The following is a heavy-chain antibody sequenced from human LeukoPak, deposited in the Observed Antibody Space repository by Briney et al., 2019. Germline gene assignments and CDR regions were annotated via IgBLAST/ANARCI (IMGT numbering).Heavy chain of an antibody. CDR3: VILGSSWYSYYYYGMDV. J-gene: IGHJ6*02. CDR1: GFTFSSYT. CDR2: ISSNGGST. Sequence: GGSLRLSCAASGFTFSSYTMSWVRQAPGKGLEYVSAISSNGGSTYYADSVKGRFTISRDNSKNTLYLQVSSLRAEDTAVYYCVILGSSWYSYYYYGMDVWGQGTTVTVSS. V-gene: IGHV3-64D*06. D-gene: IGHD6-13*01.